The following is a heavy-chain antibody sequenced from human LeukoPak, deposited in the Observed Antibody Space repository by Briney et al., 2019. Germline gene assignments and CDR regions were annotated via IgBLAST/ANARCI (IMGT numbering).Heavy chain of an antibody. D-gene: IGHD4-23*01. Sequence: SETLSLTCTVSGGSISSYYWSWIRQPAGKGLEWIGRIYTSGSTNYNPSLKSRVTMSVDTSKNQFSLKLSSVTAADTAVYYCARGGMDPTTVVTGGFGYWGQGTLVTVSS. CDR2: IYTSGST. J-gene: IGHJ4*02. V-gene: IGHV4-4*07. CDR1: GGSISSYY. CDR3: ARGGMDPTTVVTGGFGY.